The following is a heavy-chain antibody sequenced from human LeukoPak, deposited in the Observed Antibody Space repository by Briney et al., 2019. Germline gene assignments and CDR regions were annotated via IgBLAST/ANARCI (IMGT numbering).Heavy chain of an antibody. J-gene: IGHJ6*03. CDR1: GFTFSSYG. D-gene: IGHD2-2*02. CDR2: IRYDGSNK. Sequence: TGGSLRLSCAASGFTFSSYGMHWVRQAPGKGLEWVAFIRYDGSNKYYADSVKGRFTISKDNSKNTLYLQMNSLRAEDTAVYYCAKTAIPYYYYYMDVWGKGTTVTVSS. V-gene: IGHV3-30*02. CDR3: AKTAIPYYYYYMDV.